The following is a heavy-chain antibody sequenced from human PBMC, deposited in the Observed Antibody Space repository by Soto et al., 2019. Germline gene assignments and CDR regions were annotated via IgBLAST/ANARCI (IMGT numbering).Heavy chain of an antibody. D-gene: IGHD5-12*01. J-gene: IGHJ4*02. CDR1: GGSINNYY. Sequence: SETLSLTCTVSGGSINNYYWNWIRQPPGKGLEWIGSIHYSGSTNYKPSLKSRVTISIDTSKNQFSLKLSSVTAADTAVYYCARDSGYDYGDYFDYWGQGTRVTVSS. V-gene: IGHV4-59*01. CDR2: IHYSGST. CDR3: ARDSGYDYGDYFDY.